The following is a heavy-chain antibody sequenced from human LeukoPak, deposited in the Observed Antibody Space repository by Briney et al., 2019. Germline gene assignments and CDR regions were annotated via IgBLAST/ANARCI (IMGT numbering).Heavy chain of an antibody. J-gene: IGHJ4*01. CDR1: GFNFSYDD. CDR3: TRGGYNTSYYFDC. Sequence: RRGSLRLSCAASGFNFSYDDMSWVRQAPGKGLEWFSIVYRGGSIYYADSMKGRFTISRDNSKNTLYIDMNSLIAEDTAIYYCTRGGYNTSYYFDCWGQGTLVTVSS. D-gene: IGHD5-12*01. CDR2: VYRGGSI. V-gene: IGHV3-53*01.